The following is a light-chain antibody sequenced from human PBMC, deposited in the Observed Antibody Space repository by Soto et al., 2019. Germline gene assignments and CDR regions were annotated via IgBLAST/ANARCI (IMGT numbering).Light chain of an antibody. CDR2: EVY. CDR1: SSDVGSYNF. CDR3: CSYAGPGTFLL. J-gene: IGLJ2*01. Sequence: QSALTQPASVSGSPGQSITISCTGTSSDVGSYNFVSWYQQHPGKAPKLMISEVYKRPSGVSNRFSGSKSGNTASLTISGLQADDEADYFCCSYAGPGTFLLFGGGTKVTVL. V-gene: IGLV2-23*02.